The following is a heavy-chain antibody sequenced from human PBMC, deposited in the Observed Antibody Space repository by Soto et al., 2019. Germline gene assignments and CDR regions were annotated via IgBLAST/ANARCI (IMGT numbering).Heavy chain of an antibody. V-gene: IGHV1-69*13. CDR1: GGTFSSYA. D-gene: IGHD1-1*01. CDR3: ARGVQLERLVPYYYYYYGMYV. CDR2: IIPIFGTA. Sequence: ASVKVSCKASGGTFSSYAISWVRQAPGQGLEWMGGIIPIFGTANYAQKFQGRVTITADESTSTAYMELSSLRSEDTAVYYCARGVQLERLVPYYYYYYGMYVWGQGTTVTVSS. J-gene: IGHJ6*02.